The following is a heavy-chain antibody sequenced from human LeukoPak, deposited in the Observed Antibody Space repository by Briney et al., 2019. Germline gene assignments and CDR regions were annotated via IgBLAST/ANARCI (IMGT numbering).Heavy chain of an antibody. CDR1: GFTFSNYA. Sequence: PGGSLRLSCAASGFTFSNYAMRWVRQAPGQGLEWVSGISGSGGSTNYADSVKGRFTISRDNSKNTLYLQMNSLRAEDTAVYYCAKVNYYDSSGYPEYFQDWGRGTLVTVSS. J-gene: IGHJ1*01. CDR3: AKVNYYDSSGYPEYFQD. CDR2: ISGSGGST. V-gene: IGHV3-23*01. D-gene: IGHD3-22*01.